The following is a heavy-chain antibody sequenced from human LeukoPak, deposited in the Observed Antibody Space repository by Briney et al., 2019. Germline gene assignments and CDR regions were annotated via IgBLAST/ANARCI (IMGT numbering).Heavy chain of an antibody. CDR2: ISSSSSYI. D-gene: IGHD3-10*01. J-gene: IGHJ4*02. Sequence: GGSLRLSCAASGFTFSSYSMNWVRQAPGKGLEWVSSISSSSSYIYYADSVKGRFTISRDNAKNSLYLQMNSLRAEDTAVYYCAAAFGEWNYFDYWGQGTLVTVSS. V-gene: IGHV3-21*01. CDR3: AAAFGEWNYFDY. CDR1: GFTFSSYS.